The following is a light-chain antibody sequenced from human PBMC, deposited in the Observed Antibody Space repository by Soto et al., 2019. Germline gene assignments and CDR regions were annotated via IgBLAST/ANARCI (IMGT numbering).Light chain of an antibody. J-gene: IGLJ2*01. V-gene: IGLV2-14*01. CDR3: CSYTYSTTGVL. Sequence: QSALTQPASVSGSPGQSITISCTGTSSDVGDYNYVSWFQHHPGKVPKLMLYGVSARPSGVSNRFSGSKFGNTASLIISGLQAEDEAEYYGCSYTYSTTGVLVGGGTKVTVL. CDR1: SSDVGDYNY. CDR2: GVS.